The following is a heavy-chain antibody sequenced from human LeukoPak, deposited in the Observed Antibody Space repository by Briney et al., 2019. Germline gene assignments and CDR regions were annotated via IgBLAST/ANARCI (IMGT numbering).Heavy chain of an antibody. CDR2: INPSGGST. V-gene: IGHV1-46*01. CDR1: GYTFTSYY. CDR3: ARDGDCSSTSCYMRYYYYYMDV. Sequence: ASVKVSCKASGYTFTSYYMHWVRQAPGQGLEWMGIINPSGGSTSYAQKFQGRVTMTRDTSTSTVYMELSSLRSEDTAVYYCARDGDCSSTSCYMRYYYYYMDVWGKGTTVTVSS. D-gene: IGHD2-2*02. J-gene: IGHJ6*03.